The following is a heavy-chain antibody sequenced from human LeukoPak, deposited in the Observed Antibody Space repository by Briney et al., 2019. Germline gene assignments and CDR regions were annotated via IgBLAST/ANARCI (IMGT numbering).Heavy chain of an antibody. Sequence: ASVKVSCQASAYTFTGHYIHWVRQAPGQGLEWMGWINPTRNVTKFSQKFQGRVTLACDKSTSTAYMELSGLTSDDTAVFFCAEEGFDAFDLWSQGTMVTVSS. CDR2: INPTRNVT. CDR3: AEEGFDAFDL. J-gene: IGHJ3*01. V-gene: IGHV1-2*02. CDR1: AYTFTGHY.